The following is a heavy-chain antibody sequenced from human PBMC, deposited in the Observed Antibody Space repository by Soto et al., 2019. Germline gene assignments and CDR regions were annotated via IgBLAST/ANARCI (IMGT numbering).Heavy chain of an antibody. CDR3: ARVAGAKFDF. V-gene: IGHV4-4*07. D-gene: IGHD6-19*01. J-gene: IGHJ4*02. CDR1: GGSITTYY. CDR2: IYHTGYT. Sequence: LSLTCTVSGGSITTYYWSWIRQPAGKGLEWIGRIYHTGYTNPNSSLRSRLTMSVDTSKNQFFLRLSSVTAADTAVYYCARVAGAKFDFWGQGILVTVSS.